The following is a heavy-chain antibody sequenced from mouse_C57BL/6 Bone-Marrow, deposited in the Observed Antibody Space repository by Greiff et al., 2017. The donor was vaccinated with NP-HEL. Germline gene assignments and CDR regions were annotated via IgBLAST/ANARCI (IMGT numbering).Heavy chain of an antibody. CDR3: ARSDYYGSPFDY. CDR1: GYTFTDYN. D-gene: IGHD1-1*01. Sequence: EVQLQQSGPELVKPGASVKIPCKASGYTFTDYNMDWVKQSHGKSLEWIGDINPNNGGTIYNQKSKGKATLTVDKSSSTAYMELRSLTSEDTAVYYCARSDYYGSPFDYWGQGTTLTVSS. J-gene: IGHJ2*01. CDR2: INPNNGGT. V-gene: IGHV1-18*01.